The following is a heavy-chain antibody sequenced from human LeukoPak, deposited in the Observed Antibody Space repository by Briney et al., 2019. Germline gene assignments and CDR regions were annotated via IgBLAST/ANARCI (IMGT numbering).Heavy chain of an antibody. J-gene: IGHJ4*02. Sequence: SETLSLTCTVSGGSINSFYWSWVRQPPGKGLEWIGEIYHSGSTNYNPSLKGRVTISVDKSKNQFSLKLSSVTAADTAVYYCARVEWELGGFDYWGQGTLVTVSS. CDR2: IYHSGST. CDR3: ARVEWELGGFDY. V-gene: IGHV4-59*12. CDR1: GGSINSFY. D-gene: IGHD1-26*01.